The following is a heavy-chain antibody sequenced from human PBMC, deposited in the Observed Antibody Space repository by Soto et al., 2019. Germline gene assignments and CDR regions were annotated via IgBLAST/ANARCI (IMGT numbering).Heavy chain of an antibody. D-gene: IGHD3-10*02. Sequence: GGSLRLSCAASGFTFSSYAMHWVRQAPGKGLEWVAVISYDGSNKYYADSVKGRFTISRDNSKNTLYLQMNSLRAEDTAVYYCARVFGELLYGSSISYYYYGMDVWGQGTTVTVSS. J-gene: IGHJ6*02. CDR2: ISYDGSNK. CDR3: ARVFGELLYGSSISYYYYGMDV. CDR1: GFTFSSYA. V-gene: IGHV3-30-3*01.